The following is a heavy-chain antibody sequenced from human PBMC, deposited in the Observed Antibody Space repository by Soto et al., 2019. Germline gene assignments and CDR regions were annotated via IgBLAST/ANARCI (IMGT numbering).Heavy chain of an antibody. CDR3: VKNSGWVNT. J-gene: IGHJ5*02. D-gene: IGHD3-10*01. V-gene: IGHV3-23*01. Sequence: QLLQSGGGLVQPGGSLTLSCAASGFTFGTTDMSWVRQAPGEGLAWVSTIYGSGGITYYADSVKGRFTISRDNSRNTVYLQINRLRGDDTTEYYCVKNSGWVNTWGQGSLVTVSS. CDR1: GFTFGTTD. CDR2: IYGSGGIT.